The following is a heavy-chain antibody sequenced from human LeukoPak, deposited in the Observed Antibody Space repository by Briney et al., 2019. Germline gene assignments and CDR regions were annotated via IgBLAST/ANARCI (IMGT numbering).Heavy chain of an antibody. CDR1: GFTLSDYW. CDR2: INQDGSDE. V-gene: IGHV3-7*04. D-gene: IGHD3-22*01. J-gene: IGHJ5*02. Sequence: GGSLRLSCAASGFTLSDYWMSWVRQAPGKGLEWVANINQDGSDENYVDSVKGRFTISRDDAKNSLYLQMSSLRAEDTAVYYCARAVIYDSSGYYPDWFDPWGQGTLVTVSS. CDR3: ARAVIYDSSGYYPDWFDP.